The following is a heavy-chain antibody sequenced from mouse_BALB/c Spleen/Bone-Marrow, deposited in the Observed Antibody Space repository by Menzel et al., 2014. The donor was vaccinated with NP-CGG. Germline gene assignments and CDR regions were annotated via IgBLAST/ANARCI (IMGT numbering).Heavy chain of an antibody. CDR1: GFNIKDTY. J-gene: IGHJ4*01. D-gene: IGHD2-3*01. Sequence: VQLQQPGAELVKPGASVKLSCTASGFNIKDTYMYWVKQRPEQGLEWIGRIDPANGNTKYDSKFQGKATITADTSSNTAYLQLSSLTSEDTAVYYCARGLLQYYYAMDYWGQGTSVTVSS. CDR2: IDPANGNT. V-gene: IGHV14-3*02. CDR3: ARGLLQYYYAMDY.